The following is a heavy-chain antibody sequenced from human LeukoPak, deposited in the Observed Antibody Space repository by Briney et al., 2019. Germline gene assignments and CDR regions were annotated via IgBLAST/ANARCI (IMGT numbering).Heavy chain of an antibody. V-gene: IGHV4-59*01. J-gene: IGHJ4*02. Sequence: SETLSLTCTVSGGSFSSYYWTWIRQPPGKGLEGIGYIDHSGTTNYNPSLMSRVSISSDTSKNQFSLELSSVTAADTAVYYCARLKATVSIHAYFDSWGQGTLVTVSS. CDR1: GGSFSSYY. D-gene: IGHD4-17*01. CDR2: IDHSGTT. CDR3: ARLKATVSIHAYFDS.